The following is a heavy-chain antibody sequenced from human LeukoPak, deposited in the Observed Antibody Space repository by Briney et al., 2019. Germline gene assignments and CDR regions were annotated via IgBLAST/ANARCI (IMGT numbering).Heavy chain of an antibody. CDR2: IIPLLDIA. CDR3: ARVRTGTTYYYAMDV. D-gene: IGHD1-1*01. CDR1: GGTFSNRA. V-gene: IGHV1-69*04. Sequence: GSSVKVSCKASGGTFSNRAISWVRQAPGQGLEWMGRIIPLLDIALYAQNFQGRVTITADKATTTAYMELTSLRSEDTVVYYCARVRTGTTYYYAMDVWGQGTTVTVSS. J-gene: IGHJ6*02.